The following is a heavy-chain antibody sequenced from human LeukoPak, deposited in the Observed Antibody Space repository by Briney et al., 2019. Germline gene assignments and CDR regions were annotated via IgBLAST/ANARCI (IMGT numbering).Heavy chain of an antibody. J-gene: IGHJ4*02. CDR3: ARDVPGYSYGQDYFDY. CDR2: IYTSGST. CDR1: GGSISSGSYY. D-gene: IGHD5-18*01. Sequence: PSETLSLTCTVSGGSISSGSYYWSWIRQPAGKGLEWIGRIYTSGSTNYNPSLKSRVTISVDTSKNQFSLKLSSVTAADTAVYYCARDVPGYSYGQDYFDYWGQGTLVTVSS. V-gene: IGHV4-61*02.